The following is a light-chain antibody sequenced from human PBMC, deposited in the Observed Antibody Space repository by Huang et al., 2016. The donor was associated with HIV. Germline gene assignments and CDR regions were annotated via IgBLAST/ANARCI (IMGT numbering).Light chain of an antibody. CDR3: QQYSDWPPLT. Sequence: EIEMTQSPATLSVSPGERATLPCRASHSVDSDLAWYQQKPGQAPRLLIYDASTRATGISAKFNGTGSGTEFSLSITNLQSEDFAVDYCQQYSDWPPLTFGGGTKVEI. CDR1: HSVDSD. V-gene: IGKV3-15*01. CDR2: DAS. J-gene: IGKJ4*01.